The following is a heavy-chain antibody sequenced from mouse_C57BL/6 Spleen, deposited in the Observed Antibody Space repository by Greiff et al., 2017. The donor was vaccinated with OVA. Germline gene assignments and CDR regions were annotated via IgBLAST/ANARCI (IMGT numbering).Heavy chain of an antibody. CDR1: GYTFTSYW. D-gene: IGHD2-1*01. CDR2: IDPSDSET. V-gene: IGHV1-52*01. J-gene: IGHJ1*03. Sequence: VQLQQSGAELVRPGSSVKLSCKASGYTFTSYWMHWVKQRPIQGLEWIGNIDPSDSETHYNQKFKDKATLTVDKSSSTAYMQLSSLTSEDSAVYYCASIYYGNYHWYFDVWGTGTTVTVSS. CDR3: ASIYYGNYHWYFDV.